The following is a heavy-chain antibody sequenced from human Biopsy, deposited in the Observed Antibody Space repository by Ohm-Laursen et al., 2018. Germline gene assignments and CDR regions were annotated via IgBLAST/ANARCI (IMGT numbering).Heavy chain of an antibody. CDR1: GGSISSGGSY. J-gene: IGHJ5*02. V-gene: IGHV4-31*01. CDR3: ARGDYFDSNGYFWFDP. D-gene: IGHD3-22*01. CDR2: IFNSANT. Sequence: TLSLTCAVSGGSISSGGSYWSWIRRRPGKGLEWIGYIFNSANTYYNPSLKNLITISGDTPKNQFSLKLNSVTAADTAVYYCARGDYFDSNGYFWFDPWGQGTLVTVSS.